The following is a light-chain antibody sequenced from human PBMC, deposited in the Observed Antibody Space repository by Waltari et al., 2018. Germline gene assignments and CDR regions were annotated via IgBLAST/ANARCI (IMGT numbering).Light chain of an antibody. V-gene: IGKV3-20*01. J-gene: IGKJ1*01. CDR2: GAS. CDR3: QRYVRLPAT. Sequence: SCWASQSVSRALAWYQQKPGQAPRLLIFGASNRATGIPDRLSGSGSETDFSLTISRLEPEDFAVYYCQRYVRLPATFGRGTKVEIK. CDR1: QSVSRA.